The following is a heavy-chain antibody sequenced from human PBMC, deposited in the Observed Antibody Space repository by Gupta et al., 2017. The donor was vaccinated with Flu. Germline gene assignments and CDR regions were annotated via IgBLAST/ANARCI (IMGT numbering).Heavy chain of an antibody. D-gene: IGHD4-17*01. V-gene: IGHV1-18*01. J-gene: IGHJ3*02. CDR1: GYTFTSYG. Sequence: QVQLVQSGAEVKKPGASVKVSCKASGYTFTSYGISWVRQAPGQGLEWMGWISAYNGNTNYAQKLQGRVTMTTDTSTSTAYMELRSLRSDDTAVYYCARDPQVLNYGGNSPDAFDIWGQGTMVTVSS. CDR2: ISAYNGNT. CDR3: ARDPQVLNYGGNSPDAFDI.